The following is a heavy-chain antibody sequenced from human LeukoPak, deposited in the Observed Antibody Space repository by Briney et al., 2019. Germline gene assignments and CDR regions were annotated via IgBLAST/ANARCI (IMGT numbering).Heavy chain of an antibody. V-gene: IGHV1-2*02. J-gene: IGHJ4*02. CDR1: GYTFTGYY. CDR3: ARDSGYDEPLDDY. D-gene: IGHD5-12*01. CDR2: INPNSGGT. Sequence: ASVKVSCKASGYTFTGYYMHWVRQAPGQGLEWMGWINPNSGGTNYAQKFQGRVTMTRDTSISTAYMELSRLRSDDTAVYYCARDSGYDEPLDDYWGQGTLVTVSS.